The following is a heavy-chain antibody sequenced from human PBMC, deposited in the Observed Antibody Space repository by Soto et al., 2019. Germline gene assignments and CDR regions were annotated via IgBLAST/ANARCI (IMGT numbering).Heavy chain of an antibody. Sequence: SETLSLTCAVYGGSFSGYYWSWIRQPPGKGLEWIGEINHSGSTNYNPSLKSRVTISVDTSKNQFSLKLSSVTAADTAVYYCARDQKYYYDSSGSGVPSNWFDPWGQGTLVTVSS. J-gene: IGHJ5*02. CDR3: ARDQKYYYDSSGSGVPSNWFDP. V-gene: IGHV4-34*01. D-gene: IGHD3-22*01. CDR1: GGSFSGYY. CDR2: INHSGST.